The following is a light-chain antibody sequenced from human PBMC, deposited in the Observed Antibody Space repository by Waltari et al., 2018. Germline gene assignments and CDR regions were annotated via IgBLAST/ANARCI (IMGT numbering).Light chain of an antibody. CDR3: ATWDDSLDGHVV. CDR1: TSNIGRNP. CDR2: GNN. J-gene: IGLJ2*01. V-gene: IGLV1-44*01. Sequence: QSVVTQPPSASGTPGQRVTISCSGRTSNIGRNPVTWYQQLPGTAPKILIYGNNQRPSGVPERFSGSKSGTSASLAISGLQSEDEADYYCATWDDSLDGHVVFGGGTKLTVL.